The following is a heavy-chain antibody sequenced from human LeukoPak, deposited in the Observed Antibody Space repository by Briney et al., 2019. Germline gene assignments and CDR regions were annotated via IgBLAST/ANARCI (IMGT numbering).Heavy chain of an antibody. CDR2: IYYSGST. V-gene: IGHV4-59*01. CDR1: GGSISSYY. Sequence: SETLSLTCAVYGGSISSYYWSWIRQPPGKGLEWIGYIYYSGSTNYNPSLKSRVTISVDTSKNQFSLKLSSVTAADTAVYYCARGYYYDSSWLFDYWGQGTLVTVSS. CDR3: ARGYYYDSSWLFDY. D-gene: IGHD3-22*01. J-gene: IGHJ4*02.